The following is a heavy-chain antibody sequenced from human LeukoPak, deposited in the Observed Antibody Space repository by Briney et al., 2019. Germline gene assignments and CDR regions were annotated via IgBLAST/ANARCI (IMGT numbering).Heavy chain of an antibody. CDR3: ARDYPLAAAGKGNWFDP. V-gene: IGHV4-59*01. J-gene: IGHJ5*02. D-gene: IGHD6-13*01. CDR2: IYYSGST. Sequence: SETLSLTCTVSGGSISSYYWSWIRQPPGKGLEWIGYIYYSGSTYYNPSLKSRVTISVDTSKNQFSLKLSSVTAADTAVYYCARDYPLAAAGKGNWFDPWGQGTLVTVSS. CDR1: GGSISSYY.